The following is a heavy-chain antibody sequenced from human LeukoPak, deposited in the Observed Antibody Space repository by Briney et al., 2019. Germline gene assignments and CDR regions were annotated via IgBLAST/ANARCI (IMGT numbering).Heavy chain of an antibody. CDR2: ISWNSGSI. D-gene: IGHD6-19*01. V-gene: IGHV3-9*01. J-gene: IGHJ4*02. CDR3: AKGGEGSGWTYFDY. Sequence: PGGSLRLSCAAFGFTFDDYAMHWVRQAPGKGLEWVSGISWNSGSIGYADSVKGRFTISRDNAKNSLYLQMHSLRAEDTALYYCAKGGEGSGWTYFDYWGQGTLVTVSS. CDR1: GFTFDDYA.